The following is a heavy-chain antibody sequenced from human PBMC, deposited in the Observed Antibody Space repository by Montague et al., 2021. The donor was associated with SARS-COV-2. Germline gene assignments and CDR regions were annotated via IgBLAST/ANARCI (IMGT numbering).Heavy chain of an antibody. J-gene: IGHJ5*02. D-gene: IGHD5/OR15-5a*01. Sequence: SETLSLTCSVSGASISTSTDHWAWIRQSPRKGLVWVGSFSYSDSTNYNPSPRSRVTISVASSKNTVSLKLNSVTAAATAIYYCARHMGHVLVSVAGANGFDPWGQGTLVTVSS. V-gene: IGHV4-39*01. CDR3: ARHMGHVLVSVAGANGFDP. CDR1: GASISTSTDH. CDR2: FSYSDST.